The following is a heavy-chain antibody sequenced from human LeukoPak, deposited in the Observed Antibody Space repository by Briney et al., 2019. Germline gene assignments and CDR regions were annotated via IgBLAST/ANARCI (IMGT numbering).Heavy chain of an antibody. CDR2: IYYSGST. CDR1: GGSISSYY. CDR3: ARVRGGDYGYVEY. V-gene: IGHV4-59*05. J-gene: IGHJ4*02. Sequence: SETLSLTCTVSGGSISSYYWSWIRQPPGKRLEWIGSIYYSGSTYYNPSLKSRVTISVDTSKNQFSLKLGSVTAADTAVYYCARVRGGDYGYVEYWGQGTLVTVSS. D-gene: IGHD4-17*01.